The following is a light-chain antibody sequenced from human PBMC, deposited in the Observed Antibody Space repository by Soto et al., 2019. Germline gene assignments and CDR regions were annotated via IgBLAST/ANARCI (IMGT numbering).Light chain of an antibody. V-gene: IGLV2-11*01. CDR1: SSDVGGYDY. CDR3: CSYAGSRVV. CDR2: DVT. J-gene: IGLJ2*01. Sequence: QSVLTQPRSVSGSPGQSVTISCTGTSSDVGGYDYVSWYQQHPGKAPKFMIYDVTKRPSGVPDRFSGSKSGNTASLTISGLQAEDEADYYCCSYAGSRVVFVGRTQLTVL.